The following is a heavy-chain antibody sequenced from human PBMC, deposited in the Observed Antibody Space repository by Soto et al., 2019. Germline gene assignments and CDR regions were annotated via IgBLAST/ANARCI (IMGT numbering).Heavy chain of an antibody. CDR1: GYTFTSYA. CDR2: INTNTGNP. V-gene: IGHV7-4-1*01. Sequence: SVKVSWKASGYTFTSYAMNWVRQAPGQGLEWMGWINTNTGNPTYAQGFTGRFVFPLDTSVSTAYLQICSLKAEDTAVYYCAIERGYSYKDYYYGMDVWGQGTTDTVSS. J-gene: IGHJ6*02. D-gene: IGHD5-18*01. CDR3: AIERGYSYKDYYYGMDV.